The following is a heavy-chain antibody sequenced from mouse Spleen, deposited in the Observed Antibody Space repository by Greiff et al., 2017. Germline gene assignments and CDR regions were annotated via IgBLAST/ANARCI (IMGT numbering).Heavy chain of an antibody. CDR3: ARSYGYDAFDY. CDR1: GYSFTGYY. D-gene: IGHD2-2*01. Sequence: DVKLQESGPELVKPGASVKISCKASGYSFTGYYMNWVKQSPEKSLEWIGEINPSTGGTTYNQKFKAKATLTVDKSSSTAYMQLKSLTSEDSAVYYCARSYGYDAFDYWGQGTTLTVSS. V-gene: IGHV1-42*01. J-gene: IGHJ2*01. CDR2: INPSTGGT.